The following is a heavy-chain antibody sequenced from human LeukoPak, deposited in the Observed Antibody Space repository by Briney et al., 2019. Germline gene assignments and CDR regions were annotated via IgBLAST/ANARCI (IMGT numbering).Heavy chain of an antibody. V-gene: IGHV3-48*03. J-gene: IGHJ2*01. CDR1: GFTFSGYE. D-gene: IGHD4-17*01. CDR2: ISSSGSTI. CDR3: ARVYQGDYQHWYFDL. Sequence: GGSLRLSCAASGFTFSGYEMNWVRQAPGKGLEWVSYISSSGSTIYYADSVKGRFTISRDNAKNSLYLQMNSLRAEDTAVYYCARVYQGDYQHWYFDLWGRGTLVTVPS.